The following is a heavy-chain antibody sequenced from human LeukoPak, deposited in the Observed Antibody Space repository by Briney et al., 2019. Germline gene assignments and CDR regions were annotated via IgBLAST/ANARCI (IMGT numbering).Heavy chain of an antibody. CDR1: GFTFSSYG. CDR2: ISYDGSYK. V-gene: IGHV3-30*18. J-gene: IGHJ6*02. D-gene: IGHD3-16*01. Sequence: GGSLRLSCAASGFTFSSYGMHWVRQAPGKGLEWVAVISYDGSYKYNADSVKGRFTISRDNSKNTLFLQMNSLRAEDTAVYYCANSLGAVYGMDVWGQGTTVTVSS. CDR3: ANSLGAVYGMDV.